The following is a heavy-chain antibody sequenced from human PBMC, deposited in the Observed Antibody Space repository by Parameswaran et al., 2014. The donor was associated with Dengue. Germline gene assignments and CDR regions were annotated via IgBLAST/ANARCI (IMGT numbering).Heavy chain of an antibody. V-gene: IGHV2-70*01. CDR2: IDWDDDK. CDR3: ARIRKDRDTIFGRGWDYYGMDV. D-gene: IGHD3-3*01. Sequence: PGKALEWLALIDWDDDKYYSTSLKTRLTISKDTSKNQVVLTMTNMDPVDTATYYCARIRKDRDTIFGRGWDYYGMDVWGQGTTVTVSS. J-gene: IGHJ6*02.